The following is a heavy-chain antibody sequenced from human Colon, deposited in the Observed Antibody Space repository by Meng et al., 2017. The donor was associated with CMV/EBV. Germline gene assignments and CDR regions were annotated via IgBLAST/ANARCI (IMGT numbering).Heavy chain of an antibody. CDR3: AKQSGYFDY. D-gene: IGHD3-10*01. V-gene: IGHV4-59*08. J-gene: IGHJ4*02. Sequence: QVQLQESGPGLVMPSETLSLTCTVSGGSISSYYWSWLRQPPGKGRVWIGHIYYSGSTNYNPSLKSRVTISVDTSKNQFSLKLSSVTATDTAVYYCAKQSGYFDYRGQGTLVTV. CDR1: GGSISSYY. CDR2: IYYSGST.